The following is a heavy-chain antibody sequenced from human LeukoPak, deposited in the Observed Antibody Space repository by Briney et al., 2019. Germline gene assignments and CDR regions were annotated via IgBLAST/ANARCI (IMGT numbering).Heavy chain of an antibody. CDR2: MNPNSGNT. CDR3: ARGLIVGLFAAFDI. Sequence: ASVKVSCKASGYTFTSYDINWVRQATGQGLEWMGWMNPNSGNTGYAQKFQGRVTITRNTSISTAYMELSSLRSEDTAVYYCARGLIVGLFAAFDIWGQGTMVTVSS. CDR1: GYTFTSYD. J-gene: IGHJ3*02. D-gene: IGHD3-22*01. V-gene: IGHV1-8*03.